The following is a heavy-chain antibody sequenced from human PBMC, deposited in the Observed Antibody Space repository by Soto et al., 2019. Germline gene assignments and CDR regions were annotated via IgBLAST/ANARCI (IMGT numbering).Heavy chain of an antibody. D-gene: IGHD3-3*02. CDR2: IYYSGST. V-gene: IGHV4-39*01. CDR1: GGSISSSSYY. Sequence: SETLSLTCTVSGGSISSSSYYWGWIRQPPGKGLEWIGSIYYSGSTYYNPSLKSRVTISVDTSKNQFSLRLSSVTAADTAVYYCASPKIAFYNWFDPWGQGTLVTVSS. CDR3: ASPKIAFYNWFDP. J-gene: IGHJ5*02.